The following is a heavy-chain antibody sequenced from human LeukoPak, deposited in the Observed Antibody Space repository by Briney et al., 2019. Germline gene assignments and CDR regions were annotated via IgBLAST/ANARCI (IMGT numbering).Heavy chain of an antibody. V-gene: IGHV3-48*03. CDR3: VRLTYYNGI. Sequence: GGSLRLSCAASGFTFSSYEMNWVRQAPGKGLEWVSYISTSGSSIYYADSVKGRFTISRDNAKNSLYLQMNSLRAADTAVYYCVRLTYYNGIWGQGTLVTVSS. J-gene: IGHJ4*02. CDR1: GFTFSSYE. CDR2: ISTSGSSI. D-gene: IGHD3-10*01.